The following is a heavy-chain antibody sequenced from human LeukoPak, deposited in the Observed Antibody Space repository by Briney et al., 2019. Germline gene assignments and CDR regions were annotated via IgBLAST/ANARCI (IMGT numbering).Heavy chain of an antibody. CDR3: ARLDGSYPSIGWFDP. J-gene: IGHJ5*02. Sequence: ASVKVSCTAPGYTFTGYYMHWVRQAPGQGLEWMGWINPNSGGTNYAQKFQGWVTMTRDTSISTAYTELSRLRSDDTAVYYCARLDGSYPSIGWFDPWGQGTLVTVSS. CDR1: GYTFTGYY. CDR2: INPNSGGT. V-gene: IGHV1-2*04. D-gene: IGHD2-15*01.